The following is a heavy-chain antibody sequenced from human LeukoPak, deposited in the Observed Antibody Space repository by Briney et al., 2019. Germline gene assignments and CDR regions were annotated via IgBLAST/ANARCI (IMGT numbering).Heavy chain of an antibody. J-gene: IGHJ5*02. V-gene: IGHV3-53*01. Sequence: GGSLRLSCAASGFTVSSNYMSWVRQAPGKGLEWVSVIYSGGSTYYADSVKGRFTISRDNSKNTLYLQMNSLRAEDTAVYYCARSQFDDNWFDPWGQGTLVTVSS. D-gene: IGHD3-10*01. CDR3: ARSQFDDNWFDP. CDR1: GFTVSSNY. CDR2: IYSGGST.